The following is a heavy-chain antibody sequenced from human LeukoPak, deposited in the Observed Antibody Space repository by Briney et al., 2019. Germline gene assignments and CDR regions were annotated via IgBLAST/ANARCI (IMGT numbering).Heavy chain of an antibody. J-gene: IGHJ3*02. CDR3: AREKGELRYFDWLPGAFDI. V-gene: IGHV3-66*01. CDR1: GFTVSSNY. D-gene: IGHD3-9*01. Sequence: GGSQRLSCAASGFTVSSNYMSWVRQAPGKGLEWVSVIYSGGSTYYADSVKGRFTISRDNSKNTLYLQMNSLRAEDTAVYYCAREKGELRYFDWLPGAFDIWGQGTMLTVSS. CDR2: IYSGGST.